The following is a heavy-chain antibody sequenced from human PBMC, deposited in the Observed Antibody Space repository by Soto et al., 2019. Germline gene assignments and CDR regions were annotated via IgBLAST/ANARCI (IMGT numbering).Heavy chain of an antibody. J-gene: IGHJ4*02. CDR3: ARSVAVPGAHIDY. CDR1: GGSISSYY. D-gene: IGHD6-19*01. Sequence: SETLSLTCTVSGGSISSYYWSWIRQSPGKGVEWLGYVYYTGSTNYSPSLRSRVSISVDTSKNEFSLRLSSVTAADTAVYFCARSVAVPGAHIDYWGQGTQVTVSS. V-gene: IGHV4-59*01. CDR2: VYYTGST.